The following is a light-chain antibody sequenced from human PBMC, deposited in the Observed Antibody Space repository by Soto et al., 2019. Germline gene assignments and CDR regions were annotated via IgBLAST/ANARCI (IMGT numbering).Light chain of an antibody. Sequence: QSALTHPPSASRSPGRSVTISCSGSSSDIGGYTYVSWYQHHPGKAPKLMIYEVSKRPSGVPDRFSGSKSGNTASLTVSGLQAEDEADYYCSSFADSNSYVFGTGTKVTVL. CDR2: EVS. J-gene: IGLJ1*01. CDR1: SSDIGGYTY. CDR3: SSFADSNSYV. V-gene: IGLV2-8*01.